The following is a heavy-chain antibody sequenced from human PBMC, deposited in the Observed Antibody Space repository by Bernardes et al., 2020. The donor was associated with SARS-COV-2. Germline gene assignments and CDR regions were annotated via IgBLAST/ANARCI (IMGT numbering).Heavy chain of an antibody. CDR3: ARNYYDSAGFYFYGMDV. CDR2: INHSGST. D-gene: IGHD3-22*01. V-gene: IGHV4-34*01. J-gene: IGHJ6*02. CDR1: GGSFSDNY. Sequence: SETLSLTCAVYGGSFSDNYWSWIRQPPGKGLEWIGQINHSGSTNYNPSLKSRVTISVDTSKNQFSLKVISVTAADTAVYYCARNYYDSAGFYFYGMDVWGQGTTVTVSS.